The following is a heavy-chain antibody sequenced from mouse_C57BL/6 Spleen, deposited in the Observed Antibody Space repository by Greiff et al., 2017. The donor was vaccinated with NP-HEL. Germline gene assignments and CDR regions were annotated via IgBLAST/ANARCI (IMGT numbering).Heavy chain of an antibody. Sequence: EVKVEESGGGLVQPGGSLSLSCAASGFTFTDYYMSWVRQPPGKALEWLGFIRNKANGYTTEYSASVKGRFTISRDNSQSILYLQMNALRAEDSATYYCARPLTGFYAMDYWGQGTSVTVSS. CDR1: GFTFTDYY. V-gene: IGHV7-3*01. J-gene: IGHJ4*01. CDR2: IRNKANGYTT. D-gene: IGHD4-1*01. CDR3: ARPLTGFYAMDY.